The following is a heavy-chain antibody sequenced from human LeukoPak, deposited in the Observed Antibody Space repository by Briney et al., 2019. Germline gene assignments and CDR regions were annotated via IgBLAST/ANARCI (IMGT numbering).Heavy chain of an antibody. J-gene: IGHJ4*02. V-gene: IGHV3-23*01. D-gene: IGHD3-10*01. CDR3: AKDPEF. CDR2: ISSSGDDT. CDR1: AFTFNNYA. Sequence: GGSLRLSCAASAFTFNNYAMSWVRQAPGKGLEWVSSISSSGDDTYYADSVRGRFDISRDNAKNTMYLEMNSLSADDTAVYFCAKDPEFWGQGILVTVSS.